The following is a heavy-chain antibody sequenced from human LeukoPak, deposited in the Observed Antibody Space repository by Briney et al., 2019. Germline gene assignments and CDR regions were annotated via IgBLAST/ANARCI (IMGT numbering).Heavy chain of an antibody. J-gene: IGHJ4*02. CDR1: GGSISSGPYF. Sequence: SETLSLTCSVSGGSISSGPYFWSWIRQSPGQGLEWIGYIWPSGSTNYNPSLKSRVTMSVDTSKNQFSLKLSSVTAADTAMYYCAKVQTYGSGSYWDFDYWGQGTLVTVSS. CDR3: AKVQTYGSGSYWDFDY. CDR2: IWPSGST. D-gene: IGHD3-10*01. V-gene: IGHV4-30-2*06.